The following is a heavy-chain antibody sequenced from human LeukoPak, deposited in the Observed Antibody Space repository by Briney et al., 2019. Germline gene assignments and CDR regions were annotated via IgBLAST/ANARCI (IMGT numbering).Heavy chain of an antibody. D-gene: IGHD1-26*01. CDR1: GYTFTGYY. J-gene: IGHJ4*02. CDR3: ARGGSGSYLPGIDY. Sequence: GASVKVSCKASGYTFTGYYMHWVRQAPGQGLEWMGRINPNSGGTNYAQKFQGRVTMTRDTSISTAYMELRSLRSDDTAVYYCARGGSGSYLPGIDYWGQGTLVTVSS. V-gene: IGHV1-2*06. CDR2: INPNSGGT.